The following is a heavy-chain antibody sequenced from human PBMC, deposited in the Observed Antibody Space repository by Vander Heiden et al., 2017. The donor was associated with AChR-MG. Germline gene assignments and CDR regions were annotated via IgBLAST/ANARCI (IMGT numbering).Heavy chain of an antibody. CDR1: GGTFGSYA. Sequence: QVQLVQSGAEVKKPGSSVKVSCKASGGTFGSYATSWFRQAPGQGLEWMGGIIPIFGTANYAQKFQGRVTITADESTSTAYMELSSLRSEDTAVYYCAIGYCSSTSCSYYFDYWGQGTLVTVSS. D-gene: IGHD2-2*01. CDR2: IIPIFGTA. CDR3: AIGYCSSTSCSYYFDY. J-gene: IGHJ4*02. V-gene: IGHV1-69*01.